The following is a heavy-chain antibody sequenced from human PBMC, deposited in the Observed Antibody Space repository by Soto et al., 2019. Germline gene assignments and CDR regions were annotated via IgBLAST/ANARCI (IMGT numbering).Heavy chain of an antibody. CDR2: IWYDGTAT. CDR3: ARNVGSSGSSGWFDT. D-gene: IGHD3-10*01. J-gene: IGHJ5*02. V-gene: IGHV3-33*01. CDR1: GFTLSNYG. Sequence: VQLVESGGGVVQPGRSLTLSCVASGFTLSNYGMHWVRQAPGKGLEWVAVIWYDGTATYSVDSVKGRFSISRDNAKNELFLQMSSLRAEDTAVYYCARNVGSSGSSGWFDTWGQGTLVTVSS.